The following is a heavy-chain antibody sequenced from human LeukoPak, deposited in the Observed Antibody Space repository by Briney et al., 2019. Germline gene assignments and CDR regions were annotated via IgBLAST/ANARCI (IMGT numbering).Heavy chain of an antibody. CDR3: ARVFRRSSWYSLDY. D-gene: IGHD6-13*01. Sequence: ASVKVSCKASGYTFTGYYMHWGRQPPGQGLEWMGCINPNSGGTNYAQKFQGRVTMTRDTSISTAYMELSRLRSDDTAVYYCARVFRRSSWYSLDYWGQGTLVTVSS. V-gene: IGHV1-2*02. CDR1: GYTFTGYY. J-gene: IGHJ4*02. CDR2: INPNSGGT.